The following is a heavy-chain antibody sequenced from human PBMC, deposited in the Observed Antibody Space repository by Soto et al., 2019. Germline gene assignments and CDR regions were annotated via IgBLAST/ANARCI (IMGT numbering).Heavy chain of an antibody. CDR2: INHSGST. CDR3: ARGRGRSGYVWFDP. D-gene: IGHD5-12*01. J-gene: IGHJ5*02. V-gene: IGHV4-34*01. Sequence: QVQLQQWGAGLLKPSETLSLTCAVYGGSFSGYYWSWIRQPPGKGLEWIGEINHSGSTNYNPSLKSRVTISVDTSKNQFSLKLSSVTAADTAVYYCARGRGRSGYVWFDPWGQGTLVTVSS. CDR1: GGSFSGYY.